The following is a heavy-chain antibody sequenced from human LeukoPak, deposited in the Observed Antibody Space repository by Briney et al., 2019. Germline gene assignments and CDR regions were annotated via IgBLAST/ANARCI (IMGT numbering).Heavy chain of an antibody. J-gene: IGHJ4*02. CDR2: MNPNSGNT. D-gene: IGHD4-17*01. V-gene: IGHV1-8*02. CDR3: ARFSAYGDYYFDY. CDR1: GYTFTGYY. Sequence: ASVKVSCKASGYTFTGYYMHWVRQAPGQGLEWMGWMNPNSGNTGYAQKFQGRVTMTRNTSISTAYMGLSSLRSEDTAVYYCARFSAYGDYYFDYWGQGTLVTVS.